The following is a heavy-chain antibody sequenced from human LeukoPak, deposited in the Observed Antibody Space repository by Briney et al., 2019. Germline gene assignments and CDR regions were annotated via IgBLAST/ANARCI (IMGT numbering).Heavy chain of an antibody. V-gene: IGHV4-30-4*01. CDR1: GGSISSGDYY. J-gene: IGHJ3*02. CDR3: ARVPDITPMVRGYSGAFDI. Sequence: PSETLSLTCTVSGGSISSGDYYWSWIRQPPGKGLEWIGYIYYSGSTYYNPSLKSRVTISVDTSKNQFSLKLSSVTAADTAVYYCARVPDITPMVRGYSGAFDIWGQGTMVTVSS. CDR2: IYYSGST. D-gene: IGHD3-10*01.